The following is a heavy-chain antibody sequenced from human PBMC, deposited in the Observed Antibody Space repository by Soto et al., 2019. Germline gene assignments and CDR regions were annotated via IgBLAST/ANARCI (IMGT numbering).Heavy chain of an antibody. J-gene: IGHJ4*02. D-gene: IGHD5-12*01. CDR1: GFTLSDYY. CDR3: ARDLPEMATNTFDY. Sequence: QVQLVESGGGLVKPGGSLRLTCAASGFTLSDYYMNWIRQAPGKGLEWVSYISSSGSTIYYADSVKGRFTISRDNAKNSLYLQMNSLRAEDTAVYYCARDLPEMATNTFDYWGQGTLVTVSS. V-gene: IGHV3-11*01. CDR2: ISSSGSTI.